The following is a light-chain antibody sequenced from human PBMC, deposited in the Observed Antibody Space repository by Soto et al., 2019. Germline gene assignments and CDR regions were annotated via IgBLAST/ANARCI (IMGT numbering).Light chain of an antibody. V-gene: IGLV2-23*01. CDR1: RNDIGTYNL. CDR2: EGN. Sequence: QSALTQPASVSESPGQSISISCGGGRNDIGTYNLVSWYQQHPGKAPKLIIYEGNKRPSRVSIRFSGCRSGNTASLTISGLQADDEADYYCCSYTDGSSLLFGGGTKLTVL. CDR3: CSYTDGSSLL. J-gene: IGLJ3*02.